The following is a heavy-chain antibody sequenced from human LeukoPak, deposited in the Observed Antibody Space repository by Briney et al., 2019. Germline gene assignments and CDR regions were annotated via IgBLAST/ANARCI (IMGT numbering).Heavy chain of an antibody. CDR1: GFTFSSYG. D-gene: IGHD2-21*02. CDR3: ANGDLAYCGGDCYSGAFDI. J-gene: IGHJ3*02. CDR2: VWYDGSKK. Sequence: PGGSLRLSCAASGFTFSSYGMHWVRQAPGKGLEWVAVVWYDGSKKYYEDSVKGRFTISRDNSKNTLYLQINSLRAEDPAVYYCANGDLAYCGGDCYSGAFDIWGQGTMVTVPS. V-gene: IGHV3-33*06.